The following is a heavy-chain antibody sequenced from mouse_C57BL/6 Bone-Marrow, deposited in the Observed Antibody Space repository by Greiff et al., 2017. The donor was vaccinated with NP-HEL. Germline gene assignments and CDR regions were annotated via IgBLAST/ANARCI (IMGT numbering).Heavy chain of an antibody. CDR1: GFNIKNTY. CDR3: APDGYLSYWYFNV. CDR2: IDPANGNT. J-gene: IGHJ1*03. D-gene: IGHD2-3*01. Sequence: EVKLQESVAELVRPGASVKLSCTASGFNIKNTYMHWVKQRPEQGLEWIGRIDPANGNTKYAPKFQGKATITADTSSNTAYLQLSSLTSEDTAIYYCAPDGYLSYWYFNVWGTGTTVTVSS. V-gene: IGHV14-3*01.